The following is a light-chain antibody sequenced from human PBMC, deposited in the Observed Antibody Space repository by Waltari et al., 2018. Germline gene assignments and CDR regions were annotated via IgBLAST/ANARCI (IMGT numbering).Light chain of an antibody. CDR2: NKT. J-gene: IGLJ2*01. Sequence: SSELTQDPAVSVALDQTVRITCQGDSLRSYYASWYQQKPGQAPVLVIHNKTNRPSGIPDRFAGSGSGNTASLIIMGAQAEDEADYYCSSRDSSASHVLFGGGTKLTVL. CDR3: SSRDSSASHVL. V-gene: IGLV3-19*01. CDR1: SLRSYY.